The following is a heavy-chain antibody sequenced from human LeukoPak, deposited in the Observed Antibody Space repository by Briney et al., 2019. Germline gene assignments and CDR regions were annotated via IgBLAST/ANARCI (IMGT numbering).Heavy chain of an antibody. V-gene: IGHV1-24*01. CDR3: ATSGGKYYYYYYMDV. D-gene: IGHD3-10*01. CDR2: FDPEDGET. J-gene: IGHJ6*03. Sequence: GASVKVSCKVSGYTLTELSMHWVRQAPGKGLEWMGGFDPEDGETIYAQKFQGRVTMTEDTSTDTAYMELSCLRSEDTAVYYCATSGGKYYYYYYMDVWGKGTTVTVSS. CDR1: GYTLTELS.